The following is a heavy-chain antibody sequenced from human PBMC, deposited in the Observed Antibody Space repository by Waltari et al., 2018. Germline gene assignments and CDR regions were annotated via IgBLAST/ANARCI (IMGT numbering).Heavy chain of an antibody. J-gene: IGHJ6*02. V-gene: IGHV3-23*01. CDR2: ISGSGGST. D-gene: IGHD3-3*01. CDR1: GFTFSSYA. CDR3: ARGRDRYDFWSGYYLGGMDV. Sequence: EVQLLESGGGLVQPGGSLRLSCAASGFTFSSYAMSWVRQAPGKGLEWVSAISGSGGSTYYADSVKGRFTISRDNSKNTLYLQMNSLRAEDTAVYYCARGRDRYDFWSGYYLGGMDVWGQGTTVTVSS.